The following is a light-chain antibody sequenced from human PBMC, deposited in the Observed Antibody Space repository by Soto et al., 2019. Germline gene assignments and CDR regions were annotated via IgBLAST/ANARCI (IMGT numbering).Light chain of an antibody. CDR3: QQYKSFPIT. V-gene: IGKV1D-16*01. Sequence: DIPLTQSPSSLSASVGDRITITCRASQGISNWLAWYQQKPEKAPKSLIFAASSLQSGVPSRFSGSGSGTYFTLTITNLQPEDFATYYCQQYKSFPITFGQGTRLEIK. CDR2: AAS. CDR1: QGISNW. J-gene: IGKJ5*01.